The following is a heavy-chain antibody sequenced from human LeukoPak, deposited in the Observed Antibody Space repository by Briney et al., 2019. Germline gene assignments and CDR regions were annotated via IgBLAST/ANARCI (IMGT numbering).Heavy chain of an antibody. J-gene: IGHJ4*02. CDR2: IYPGDSDT. Sequence: GESLKISCKGSGYSFTSYWIGWVRQMPGKGLEWMGIIYPGDSDTRDSPSFQGQVTISADKSISTAYLQWSSLKASDTAMYYCARTYYYDSSGSRAYDYWGQGTLVTVSS. D-gene: IGHD3-22*01. CDR3: ARTYYYDSSGSRAYDY. V-gene: IGHV5-51*01. CDR1: GYSFTSYW.